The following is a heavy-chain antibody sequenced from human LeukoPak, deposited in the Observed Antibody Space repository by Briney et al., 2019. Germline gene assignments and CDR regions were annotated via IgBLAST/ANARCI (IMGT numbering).Heavy chain of an antibody. CDR3: AKVRSAYYDFYAFDV. Sequence: GGSLRLSCAASGSTFSTYAMSWVRQAPGKGLEWVSGIRGSGDSTYYADSVEGRFTISRDNSKNTLYLQMNSLRAEDTAVFYCAKVRSAYYDFYAFDVWGQGTMVTVSS. D-gene: IGHD3-3*01. J-gene: IGHJ3*01. CDR2: IRGSGDST. CDR1: GSTFSTYA. V-gene: IGHV3-23*01.